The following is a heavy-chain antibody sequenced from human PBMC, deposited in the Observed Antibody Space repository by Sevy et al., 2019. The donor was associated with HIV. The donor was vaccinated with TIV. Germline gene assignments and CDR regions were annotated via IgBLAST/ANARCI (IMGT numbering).Heavy chain of an antibody. V-gene: IGHV3-11*01. Sequence: GGSLRLSCAASGFTFSDYYMSWIRQAPGKGLEWVSYISSSGSTIYYAYSVKGRFTISRDNAKNSLYLQMNSLRAEDTAVYYCARGAYCGGDCYSSSFYYGMDVWGQGTTVTVSS. J-gene: IGHJ6*02. D-gene: IGHD2-21*02. CDR1: GFTFSDYY. CDR3: ARGAYCGGDCYSSSFYYGMDV. CDR2: ISSSGSTI.